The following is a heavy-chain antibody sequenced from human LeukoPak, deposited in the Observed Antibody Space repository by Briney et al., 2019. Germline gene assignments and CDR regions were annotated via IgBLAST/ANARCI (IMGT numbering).Heavy chain of an antibody. V-gene: IGHV3-53*01. D-gene: IGHD4-17*01. CDR1: GFTVSGNS. CDR3: ARYYGDYGGALKY. J-gene: IGHJ4*02. Sequence: PGGSLRLSCAASGFTVSGNSLSWVGQAPGKGLEWVSIIYSGDSTFYADSVKGRFSISRDSSKNALYLQMKSLRAEDTAVYYCARYYGDYGGALKYWGQGTLVTVSS. CDR2: IYSGDST.